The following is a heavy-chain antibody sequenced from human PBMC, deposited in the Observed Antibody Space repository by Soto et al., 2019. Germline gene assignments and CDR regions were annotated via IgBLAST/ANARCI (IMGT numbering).Heavy chain of an antibody. Sequence: QVQLVQSGAEVKKPGASVKVSCKASGYTFISYDINWVRQATGQGLERMGWMNPNTGDTGYAQKFQGRVTMTRNTSINPANLELSSLRSDDTAVYFCARGDVYIFDYWGQGTLVTVSS. CDR1: GYTFISYD. CDR2: MNPNTGDT. D-gene: IGHD4-4*01. J-gene: IGHJ4*02. V-gene: IGHV1-8*01. CDR3: ARGDVYIFDY.